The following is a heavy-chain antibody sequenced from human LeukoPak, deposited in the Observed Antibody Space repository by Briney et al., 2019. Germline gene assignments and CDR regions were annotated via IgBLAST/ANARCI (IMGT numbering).Heavy chain of an antibody. J-gene: IGHJ4*02. Sequence: GGSLRLSCAASGFTFSSYSMNWVRQAPGKGLEWVSSISSRSSYIYYADSVKGRFPISRDNAKNSLYLQMNSLRAEDTAVYYCARAPRVGATSSDYWGQGTLVTVSS. CDR3: ARAPRVGATSSDY. V-gene: IGHV3-21*01. CDR1: GFTFSSYS. CDR2: ISSRSSYI. D-gene: IGHD1-26*01.